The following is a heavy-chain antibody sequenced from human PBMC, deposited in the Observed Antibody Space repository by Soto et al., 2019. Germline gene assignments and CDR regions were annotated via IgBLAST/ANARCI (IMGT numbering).Heavy chain of an antibody. CDR3: AREIGEGSGYFLDV. CDR1: GGSISTYY. CDR2: IHHSGRT. J-gene: IGHJ6*02. Sequence: SETLSLTCTVSGGSISTYYWNWIRQTPGKGLEWIGYIHHSGRTNYNPSLQSRVTISVDTSKYQFSLKLSSVTAADTAVYYCAREIGEGSGYFLDVWGQGTTVTVSS. V-gene: IGHV4-59*12. D-gene: IGHD3-3*01.